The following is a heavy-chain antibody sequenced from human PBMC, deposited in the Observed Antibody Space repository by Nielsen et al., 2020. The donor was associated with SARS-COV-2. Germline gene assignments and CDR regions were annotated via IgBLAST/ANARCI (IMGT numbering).Heavy chain of an antibody. Sequence: GESLKISCAASGITFSSYAMSWVRQAPGKGLEWVSAISGSGGSTYYADSVKGRFTISRDNSKNTLYLQMNSLGAEDTAVHYCAKGVYGDTYYFDYWGQGTLVTVSS. CDR2: ISGSGGST. CDR1: GITFSSYA. J-gene: IGHJ4*02. D-gene: IGHD4-17*01. CDR3: AKGVYGDTYYFDY. V-gene: IGHV3-23*01.